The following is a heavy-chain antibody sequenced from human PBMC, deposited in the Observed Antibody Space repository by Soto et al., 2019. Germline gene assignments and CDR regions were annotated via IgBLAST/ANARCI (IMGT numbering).Heavy chain of an antibody. CDR2: INPYNGNT. CDR3: ARDWFGIDY. J-gene: IGHJ4*02. Sequence: QVQLVQSGAEVKKPGASVKVAFKAYGYTFTSCGISWVRQAPGQGLEWMGWINPYNGNTNYAQKLQGRVTMTTDTSTNTADMELRSLRSDDTVVYYCARDWFGIDYWGQGTLVTFSS. D-gene: IGHD3-16*01. V-gene: IGHV1-18*01. CDR1: GYTFTSCG.